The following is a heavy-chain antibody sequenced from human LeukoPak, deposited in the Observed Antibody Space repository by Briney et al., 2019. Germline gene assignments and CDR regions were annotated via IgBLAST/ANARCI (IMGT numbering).Heavy chain of an antibody. D-gene: IGHD1-1*01. CDR2: VGTAGDT. V-gene: IGHV3-13*01. CDR3: ARVAKERVVGVYYFDY. CDR1: GFTFSDYD. Sequence: GGSLRLSCAASGFTFSDYDMHWVRQATGKGLEWVSAVGTAGDTYYTGSVKGRFTISRENAKNSLYLQMNSLRAGDTAVYYCARVAKERVVGVYYFDYWGQGTLVTVSS. J-gene: IGHJ4*02.